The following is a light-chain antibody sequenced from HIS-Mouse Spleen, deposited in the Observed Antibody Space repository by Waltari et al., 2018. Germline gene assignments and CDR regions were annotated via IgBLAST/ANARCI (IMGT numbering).Light chain of an antibody. V-gene: IGLV3-10*01. Sequence: SYELTQPPSVSVSPGQTARITCSGAPLPKKYAYCYQQKSGQAPVLVIYEDSKRPSGIPERFSGSSSGTMATLTISGAQVEDEADYYCYSTDSSGNHRVFGGGTKLTVL. J-gene: IGLJ2*01. CDR2: EDS. CDR1: PLPKKY. CDR3: YSTDSSGNHRV.